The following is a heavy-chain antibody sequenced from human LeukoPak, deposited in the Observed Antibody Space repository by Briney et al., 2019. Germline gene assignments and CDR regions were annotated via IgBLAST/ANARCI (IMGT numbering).Heavy chain of an antibody. D-gene: IGHD3-10*01. CDR2: IYHSGST. CDR1: GYSISSGYY. J-gene: IGHJ4*02. V-gene: IGHV4-38-2*02. Sequence: PSETLSLTCAVSGYSISSGYYWGWIRQPPGKGLEWIGSIYHSGSTYYNPSLKSRVTISVDTSKNQFSLKLSSVTAADTAVYYCARDIVTGGSGSYQQAQFDYWGQGTLVTVSS. CDR3: ARDIVTGGSGSYQQAQFDY.